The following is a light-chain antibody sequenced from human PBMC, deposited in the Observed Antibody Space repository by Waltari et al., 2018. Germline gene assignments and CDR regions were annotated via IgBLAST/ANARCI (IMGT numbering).Light chain of an antibody. CDR3: QSYDSSLSGSV. J-gene: IGLJ2*01. Sequence: LTQPPSVSGAPGQRVTISCTGSSSTIGAGYEVHWYQQLPGPAPKLLIYGNNNRPSGVPDRFSGSKSGTSASLAITGLQAEDEADYYCQSYDSSLSGSVFGGGTKLTVL. V-gene: IGLV1-40*01. CDR2: GNN. CDR1: SSTIGAGYE.